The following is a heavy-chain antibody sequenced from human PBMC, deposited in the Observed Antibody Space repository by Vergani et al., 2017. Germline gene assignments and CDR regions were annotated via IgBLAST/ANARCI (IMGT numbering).Heavy chain of an antibody. D-gene: IGHD2-21*02. CDR3: ARDSAYCGGDCYSGNWFDP. CDR2: INTNTGNP. CDR1: GGTFSSYA. Sequence: QVQLVQSGAEVKKPGSSVKVSCKASGGTFSSYAMNWVRQAPGQGLEWMGWINTNTGNPTYAQGFTGRFVFSLDTSVSTAYLQISSLKAEDTAVYYCARDSAYCGGDCYSGNWFDPWGQGTLVTVSS. V-gene: IGHV7-4-1*02. J-gene: IGHJ5*02.